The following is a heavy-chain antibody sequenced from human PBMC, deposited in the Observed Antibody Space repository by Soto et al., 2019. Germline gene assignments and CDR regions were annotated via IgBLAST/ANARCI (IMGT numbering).Heavy chain of an antibody. Sequence: GGSLRLSCATSGFSFNTYHMNWVRQAPGKGLEWVSHIDSRSSTIFYADSVRGRFTISRDNAKNSLFLQMDSLRDEDTAVYFCARDSMFGSGRYFFDSWGQGALVTVSS. D-gene: IGHD2-15*01. CDR2: IDSRSSTI. CDR1: GFSFNTYH. J-gene: IGHJ4*02. V-gene: IGHV3-48*02. CDR3: ARDSMFGSGRYFFDS.